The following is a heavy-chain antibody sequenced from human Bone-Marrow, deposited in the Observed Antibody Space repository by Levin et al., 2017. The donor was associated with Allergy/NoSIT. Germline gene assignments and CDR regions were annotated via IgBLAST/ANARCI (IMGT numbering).Heavy chain of an antibody. J-gene: IGHJ4*02. CDR3: AGGVDMASRRDNFVF. V-gene: IGHV3-33*01. CDR2: IWFDGSIE. Sequence: GGSLRLSCEASGFTFSTYGMHWVRQTPGKGLEWVAIIWFDGSIEYYLDSVKGRFTISRDNSKNTLFLQMNSLRAEDTAVYYCAGGVDMASRRDNFVFWGQGTLVTVSS. CDR1: GFTFSTYG. D-gene: IGHD6-6*01.